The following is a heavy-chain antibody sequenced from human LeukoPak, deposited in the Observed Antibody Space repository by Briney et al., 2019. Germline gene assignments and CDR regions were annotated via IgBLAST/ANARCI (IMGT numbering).Heavy chain of an antibody. CDR1: GGSISSSSYY. CDR3: ARVPGATWYYYYMDV. CDR2: IYYSGST. V-gene: IGHV4-61*05. D-gene: IGHD1-26*01. J-gene: IGHJ6*03. Sequence: PSETLSLTCTVSGGSISSSSYYWGWIRQPPGKGLEWIGYIYYSGSTNYNPSLKSRVTISVDTSKNQFSLKLSSVTAADTAVYYCARVPGATWYYYYMDVWGKGTTVTVSS.